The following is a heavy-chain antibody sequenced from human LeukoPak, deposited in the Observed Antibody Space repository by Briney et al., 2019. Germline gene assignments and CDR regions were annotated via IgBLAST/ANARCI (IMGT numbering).Heavy chain of an antibody. D-gene: IGHD2-2*01. Sequence: SETLSLTCTVSGGSITSYYWSWIRQPPGKGLEWIGEINHSGSTNYNPSLKSRVTISVDTSKNQFSLKLSSVTAADTAVYYCARGARRGIVVVPAATKYYFDYWGQGTLVTVSS. CDR3: ARGARRGIVVVPAATKYYFDY. CDR2: INHSGST. V-gene: IGHV4-34*01. J-gene: IGHJ4*02. CDR1: GGSITSYY.